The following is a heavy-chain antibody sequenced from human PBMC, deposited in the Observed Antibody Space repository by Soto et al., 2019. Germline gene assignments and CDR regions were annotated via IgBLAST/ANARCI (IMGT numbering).Heavy chain of an antibody. CDR1: GLSISGSA. J-gene: IGHJ5*02. Sequence: PGGSLRLSCGASGLSISGSAMAWVRQAPGKWLEYVSSITSSGSEAFHAASVKGRFTMSRDNFKNMVYLQMNSLRAEDTGVYYCAKEGHNSGWSWDLWGQGALLTV. CDR3: AKEGHNSGWSWDL. CDR2: ITSSGSEA. D-gene: IGHD6-6*01. V-gene: IGHV3-23*01.